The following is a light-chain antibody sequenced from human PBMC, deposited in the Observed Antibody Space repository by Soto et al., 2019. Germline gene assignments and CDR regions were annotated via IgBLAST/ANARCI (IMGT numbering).Light chain of an antibody. V-gene: IGLV2-8*01. CDR1: SSDISGHKY. J-gene: IGLJ1*01. CDR2: EVS. Sequence: QSALTQPPSASGSPGQSVTISCTGASSDISGHKYVSWYQQHPGKAPKLMIYEVSKRPSWVPDRFSASKSGNTASLTVSGLQAEDEADYFCKSYAGSNTYVFGSGTKLTVL. CDR3: KSYAGSNTYV.